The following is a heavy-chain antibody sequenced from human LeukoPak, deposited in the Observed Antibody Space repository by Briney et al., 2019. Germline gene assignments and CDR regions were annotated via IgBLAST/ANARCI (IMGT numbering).Heavy chain of an antibody. V-gene: IGHV3-30*04. CDR2: MSEDGRKE. D-gene: IGHD2-2*03. Sequence: PGGSLRLSCTASGFTFTGYAMHWARQAPGKGLEWVALMSEDGRKENYADSVKGRFTISRDNSKNTVYLQMTSLRSEDTAVYYCASSGYCSSTSCNPWGQGTLVTVSS. CDR1: GFTFTGYA. CDR3: ASSGYCSSTSCNP. J-gene: IGHJ5*02.